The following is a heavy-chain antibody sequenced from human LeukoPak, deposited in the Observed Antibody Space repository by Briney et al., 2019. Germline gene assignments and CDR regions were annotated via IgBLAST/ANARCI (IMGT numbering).Heavy chain of an antibody. D-gene: IGHD6-13*01. V-gene: IGHV4-39*01. CDR2: IYYSGNT. CDR1: GGSISSTSYY. J-gene: IGHJ4*02. Sequence: PSETLSLTCSVSGGSISSTSYYWAWIRQPPGKGLEWIGSIYYSGNTYYNPSLKGRVITSVDTSKNQFSLTLSSVTAADRAVYYCASEIVAAGTDYWGQGTLVTVSS. CDR3: ASEIVAAGTDY.